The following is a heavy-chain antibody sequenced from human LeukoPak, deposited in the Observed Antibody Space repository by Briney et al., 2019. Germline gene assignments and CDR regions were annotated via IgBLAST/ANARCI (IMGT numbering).Heavy chain of an antibody. D-gene: IGHD5-24*01. CDR3: AIIDGYNRAFDY. CDR1: GYTLTELS. CDR2: FDPEDGET. Sequence: ASVKVSCKVSGYTLTELSMHWVRQAPGKGLEWMGGFDPEDGETIYAQKLQGRVTMTEDTSTDTAYMELSSLRSEDTAVYYCAIIDGYNRAFDYWGQGTLVTASS. J-gene: IGHJ4*02. V-gene: IGHV1-24*01.